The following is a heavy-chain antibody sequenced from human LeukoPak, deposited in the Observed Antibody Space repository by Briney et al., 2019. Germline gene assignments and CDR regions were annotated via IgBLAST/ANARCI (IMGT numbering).Heavy chain of an antibody. CDR1: GYTFTSYD. CDR3: ARVVPASPASDY. V-gene: IGHV1-8*01. D-gene: IGHD2-2*01. Sequence: ASVKVSCRASGYTFTSYDINWVRQATGQGLEWMGWMNPNSGNTGYAQKFQGRVTMTRNTSISTAYMELSSLRSEDTAVYYCARVVPASPASDYWGQGTLVTVSS. J-gene: IGHJ4*02. CDR2: MNPNSGNT.